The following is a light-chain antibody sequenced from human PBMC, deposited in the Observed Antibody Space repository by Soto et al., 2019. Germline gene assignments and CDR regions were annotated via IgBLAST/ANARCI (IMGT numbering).Light chain of an antibody. Sequence: EFVFTQSPCTLSLSQGERATLSCRASQTVRNNYLAWYQQKPGQAPRLLIYDASSRATGIPDRFSGGGSGTDFTLTISRLEPEDFAVYYCQQFSSYPLTFGGGTKVDIK. CDR1: QTVRNNY. V-gene: IGKV3-20*01. J-gene: IGKJ4*01. CDR3: QQFSSYPLT. CDR2: DAS.